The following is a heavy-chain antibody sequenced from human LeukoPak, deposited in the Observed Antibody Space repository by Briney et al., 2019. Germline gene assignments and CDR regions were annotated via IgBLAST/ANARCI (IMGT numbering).Heavy chain of an antibody. CDR2: LDPEDGET. CDR3: ARGWGLTSEIDY. CDR1: GYTLTELS. Sequence: GASVKVSCNVSGYTLTELSMHWVRQAPGKGLEWMGGLDPEDGETIYAQKFQGRVTMTEDTSTDTAYMELSSLRSDDTAVYYCARGWGLTSEIDYWGQGTLVTVSS. V-gene: IGHV1-24*01. J-gene: IGHJ4*02. D-gene: IGHD3-9*01.